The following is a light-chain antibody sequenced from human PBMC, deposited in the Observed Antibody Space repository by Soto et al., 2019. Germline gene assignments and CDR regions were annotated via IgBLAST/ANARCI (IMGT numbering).Light chain of an antibody. CDR3: AAWDASLGGFYV. J-gene: IGLJ1*01. CDR1: RSSIGSNP. CDR2: SNN. V-gene: IGLV1-44*01. Sequence: QSVLTQPPSASGTPGQRVTICCSGSRSSIGSNPVNWYQHLPGSPPKLLIYSNNHRPSGVPDRFSASKAGASASLAISGLQSEDVVDYYGAAWDASLGGFYVFGSGTKLTVL.